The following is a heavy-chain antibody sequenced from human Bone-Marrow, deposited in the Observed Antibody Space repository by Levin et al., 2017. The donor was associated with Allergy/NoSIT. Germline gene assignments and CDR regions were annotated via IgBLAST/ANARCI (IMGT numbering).Heavy chain of an antibody. Sequence: PSETLSLTCTVSGGSISSSSYYWGWIRQPPGKGLEWIGSIEYSGSTPYNASLKSQVPITIDKSKNQFSLKLNSVTAADTAVYYCARLQKTGDGGRGWLDPWGQGTLVTVSS. CDR2: IEYSGST. J-gene: IGHJ5*02. V-gene: IGHV4-39*01. CDR1: GGSISSSSYY. D-gene: IGHD4-23*01. CDR3: ARLQKTGDGGRGWLDP.